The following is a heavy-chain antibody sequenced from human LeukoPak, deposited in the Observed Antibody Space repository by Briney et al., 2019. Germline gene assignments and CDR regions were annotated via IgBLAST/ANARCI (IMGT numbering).Heavy chain of an antibody. CDR2: INAGNGNT. CDR1: GYTFTSYA. D-gene: IGHD2-2*02. V-gene: IGHV1-3*01. Sequence: SVXVSCKASGYTFTSYAMHWVRQAPGQRLEWMGWINAGNGNTKYSQKFQGRVTITRDTSASTAYMELSSLRSEDTAVYYCARDSKYCSSTSCYTAPLGYWGQGTLVTVSS. CDR3: ARDSKYCSSTSCYTAPLGY. J-gene: IGHJ4*02.